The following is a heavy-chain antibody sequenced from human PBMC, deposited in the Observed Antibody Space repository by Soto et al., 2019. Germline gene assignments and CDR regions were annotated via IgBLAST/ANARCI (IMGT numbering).Heavy chain of an antibody. V-gene: IGHV1-18*01. CDR3: ARDEQLGYYYSGMDV. J-gene: IGHJ6*04. Sequence: GASVKVSCKASGYTFTSYGISWVRQAPGQGLEWMGWISAYNGNTNYAQKLQGRVTMTTDTSTSTAYMELRSLRSDDTAVYYCARDEQLGYYYSGMDVWGKGTTVTVSS. CDR1: GYTFTSYG. CDR2: ISAYNGNT. D-gene: IGHD6-13*01.